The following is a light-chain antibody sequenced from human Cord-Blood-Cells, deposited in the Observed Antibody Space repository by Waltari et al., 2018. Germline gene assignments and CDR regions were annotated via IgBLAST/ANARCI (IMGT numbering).Light chain of an antibody. Sequence: QSVLTQPPSASGTPGQRVHISCSGSSSNIGSNTVNWYQQLTGTAPKLLIYSNNQRPSGVPDRFSGSRSGPAPSRAISGLQSEGGADYYCAAWDNSLNDYVFGTGTKVTVL. V-gene: IGLV1-44*01. CDR3: AAWDNSLNDYV. J-gene: IGLJ1*01. CDR1: SSNIGSNT. CDR2: SNN.